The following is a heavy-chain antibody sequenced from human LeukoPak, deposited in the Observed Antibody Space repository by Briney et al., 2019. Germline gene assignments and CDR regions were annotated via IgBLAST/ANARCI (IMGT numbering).Heavy chain of an antibody. J-gene: IGHJ2*01. D-gene: IGHD3-22*01. CDR1: GCSLSSGYY. CDR3: ARAGYDTSGFWYFDL. V-gene: IGHV4-61*01. CDR2: RYYSGST. Sequence: PSETLSLTCAVSGCSLSSGYYWGVLRRPPWEGLAWVGSRYYSGSTNYNPSLKRRPTISEDTSKKQFSLTLSSVTAADTAVYCCARAGYDTSGFWYFDLWGRGTLVTVSS.